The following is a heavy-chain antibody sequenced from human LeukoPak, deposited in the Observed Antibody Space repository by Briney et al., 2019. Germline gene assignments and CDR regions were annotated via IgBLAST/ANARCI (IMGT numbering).Heavy chain of an antibody. CDR1: GGSISSGGYY. D-gene: IGHD5-18*01. CDR2: IYYSGST. J-gene: IGHJ4*02. Sequence: SETLSLTCTVSGGSISSGGYYWSWIRQHPGKGLEWIGYIYYSGSTYYNPSLKSRVTISVDTSKNQFSLKLSSMTAADTAVYYCARDARSYGHAFDYWGQGILVTVSS. V-gene: IGHV4-31*03. CDR3: ARDARSYGHAFDY.